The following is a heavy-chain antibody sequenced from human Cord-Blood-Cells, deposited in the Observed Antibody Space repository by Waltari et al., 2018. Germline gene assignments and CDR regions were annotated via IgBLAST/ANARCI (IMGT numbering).Heavy chain of an antibody. J-gene: IGHJ3*02. CDR3: ARSKFGTFDI. Sequence: QLQLQESGPGLVKPSETLSLTCTVSGGSISSSSYYWGWIRQPPGKGLEWIVSIYYSGSTYDNPSLKSRVTISVDTSKNQFSLKLSSGTAADTAVYYCARSKFGTFDIWGQGTMVTVSS. D-gene: IGHD3-3*01. CDR2: IYYSGST. V-gene: IGHV4-39*01. CDR1: GGSISSSSYY.